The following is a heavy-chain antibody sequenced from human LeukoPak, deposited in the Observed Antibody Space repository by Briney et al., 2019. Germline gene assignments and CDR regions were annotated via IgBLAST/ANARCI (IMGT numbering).Heavy chain of an antibody. V-gene: IGHV3-23*01. Sequence: PGGSLRLSCAASGFTFSSHAMSWVRQAPGTGLEWVSAISGSGGSIYYADSVKGRFTISRDNSKNTLYLQMNGLRAEDTAVYYCAEASIATAGILDYWGQGTLVTVSS. J-gene: IGHJ4*02. D-gene: IGHD6-13*01. CDR3: AEASIATAGILDY. CDR1: GFTFSSHA. CDR2: ISGSGGSI.